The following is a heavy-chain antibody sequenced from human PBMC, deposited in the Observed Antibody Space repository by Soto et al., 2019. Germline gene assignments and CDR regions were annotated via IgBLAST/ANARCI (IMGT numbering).Heavy chain of an antibody. CDR3: ARFPDSSGWYHDAFDI. J-gene: IGHJ3*02. V-gene: IGHV3-11*01. D-gene: IGHD6-19*01. CDR2: ISSSGSTI. Sequence: GGSLRLSCAASGFTFSDYYMSWIRQAPGKGLEWVSYISSSGSTIYYADSVKGRFTISRVNAKNSLYLQMNSLRAEDTAVYYCARFPDSSGWYHDAFDIWGQGTMVTVSS. CDR1: GFTFSDYY.